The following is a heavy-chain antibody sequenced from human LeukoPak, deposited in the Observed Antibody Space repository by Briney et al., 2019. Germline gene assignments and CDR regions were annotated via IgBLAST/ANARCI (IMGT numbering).Heavy chain of an antibody. CDR2: ISAYNGNT. CDR3: ARDREYSSGWHSFDP. Sequence: ASVKVSCKASGYIFIDYYMHWVRQAPGQGLEWMGWISAYNGNTNYAQKLQGRVTMTTDTSTSTAYMELRSLRSDDTAVYYCARDREYSSGWHSFDPWGQGTLVTVSS. D-gene: IGHD6-19*01. V-gene: IGHV1-18*04. CDR1: GYIFIDYY. J-gene: IGHJ5*02.